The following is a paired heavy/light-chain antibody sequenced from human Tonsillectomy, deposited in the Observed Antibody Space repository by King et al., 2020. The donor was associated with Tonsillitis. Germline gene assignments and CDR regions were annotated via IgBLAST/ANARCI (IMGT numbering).Heavy chain of an antibody. Sequence: QVQLQQGGAGLLKPSETLSLTCAIYGGSFSGYFWTWIRQPPGKGPEWLGEITHSGRTKYNPSLKSRVTISIDTSTNQFSLKLSSVTAADTAVYYCARGPPTSSYGSYYYYMDVWGKGTTVTVSS. D-gene: IGHD5-18*01. V-gene: IGHV4-34*01. CDR3: ARGPPTSSYGSYYYYMDV. CDR2: ITHSGRT. CDR1: GGSFSGYF. J-gene: IGHJ6*03.
Light chain of an antibody. CDR3: QQYNSYPYT. V-gene: IGKV1-5*03. CDR1: QSISSW. Sequence: DIQMTQSPSTLSASVGDRVTITCRAIQSISSWLAWYQQKPGKAPKLLIYKASSLENGVPSRFSGSGSGTEFTLTISSLQPDDFATYYCQQYNSYPYTFGQGTKLEIK. J-gene: IGKJ2*01. CDR2: KAS.